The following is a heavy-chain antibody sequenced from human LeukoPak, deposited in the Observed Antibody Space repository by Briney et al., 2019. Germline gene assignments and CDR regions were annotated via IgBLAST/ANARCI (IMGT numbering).Heavy chain of an antibody. D-gene: IGHD6-6*01. CDR2: IKTDGSSA. CDR1: GFSFSSYW. CDR3: ARGPNSNWSGLDF. Sequence: PGGSLRLSCAASGFSFSSYWMHWVRQAPGKGLVWVSRIKTDGSSATYADSVKGRFTISRDNAKNTLYLQMSSLRAEDTAVYYCARGPNSNWSGLDFWGQGTLLTVSS. J-gene: IGHJ4*02. V-gene: IGHV3-74*01.